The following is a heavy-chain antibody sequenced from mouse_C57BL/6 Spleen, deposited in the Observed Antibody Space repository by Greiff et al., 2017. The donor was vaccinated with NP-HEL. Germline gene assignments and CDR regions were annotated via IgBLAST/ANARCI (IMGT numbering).Heavy chain of an antibody. J-gene: IGHJ2*01. D-gene: IGHD1-1*01. CDR3: TRPVGYFDY. Sequence: QVQLKESGAELVRPGASVTLSCKASGYTFTDYEMHWVKQTPVHGLEWIGAIDPETGGTAYNQKFKGKAILTADKSSSTAYMELRSLTSEDSAVYYCTRPVGYFDYWGQGTTLTVSS. CDR2: IDPETGGT. CDR1: GYTFTDYE. V-gene: IGHV1-15*01.